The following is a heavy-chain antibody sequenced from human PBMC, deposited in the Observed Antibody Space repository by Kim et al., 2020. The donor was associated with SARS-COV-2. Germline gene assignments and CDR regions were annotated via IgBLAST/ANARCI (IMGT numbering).Heavy chain of an antibody. Sequence: GGSLRLSCAASGFTFSSYGMHWVRQAPGKGLEWVAVIWYDGSNKYYADSVKGRFTISRDNSKNTLYLQMNSLRAEDTAVYYCASTRRRSDQYYFDYWGQGTLVTVSS. CDR3: ASTRRRSDQYYFDY. J-gene: IGHJ4*02. D-gene: IGHD6-19*01. CDR1: GFTFSSYG. CDR2: IWYDGSNK. V-gene: IGHV3-33*01.